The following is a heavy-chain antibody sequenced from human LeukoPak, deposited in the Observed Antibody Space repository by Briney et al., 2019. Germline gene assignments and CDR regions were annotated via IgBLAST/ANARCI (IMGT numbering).Heavy chain of an antibody. Sequence: SETLSLTCTVSGGSISSYYWSWIRQPPGKGLEWIGYIYYSGSTNYNPSLKSRVTISVDTSKNQFSLELSSVTAADTAVYYCARVRYGGSFDYWGQGTLVTVSS. CDR1: GGSISSYY. D-gene: IGHD2-15*01. V-gene: IGHV4-59*01. J-gene: IGHJ4*02. CDR3: ARVRYGGSFDY. CDR2: IYYSGST.